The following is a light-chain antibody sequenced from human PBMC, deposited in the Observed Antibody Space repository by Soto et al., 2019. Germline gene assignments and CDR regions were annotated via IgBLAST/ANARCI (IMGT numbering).Light chain of an antibody. V-gene: IGKV3-15*01. CDR2: GAS. Sequence: EIVMTQSPATLSVSPGERATLSCRASQSVSSNLAWYQQKPGQAPRLLIYGASTRATGIPARFSGSGSGTDFTLTISSLQSEDFAVYHCHQYYKWPQTFGQGTKVDIK. J-gene: IGKJ1*01. CDR1: QSVSSN. CDR3: HQYYKWPQT.